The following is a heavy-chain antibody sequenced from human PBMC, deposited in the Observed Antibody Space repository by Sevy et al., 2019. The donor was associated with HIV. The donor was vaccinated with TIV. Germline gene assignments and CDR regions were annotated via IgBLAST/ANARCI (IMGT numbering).Heavy chain of an antibody. CDR2: IYYSGST. CDR1: GGSVSSGSYY. V-gene: IGHV4-61*01. D-gene: IGHD5-18*01. Sequence: SETLSLTCTVSGGSVSSGSYYWSWIRQPPGKGLEWIGYIYYSGSTNYNPSLKSRVTISVDTSKNQFSLKLSSVTAADTAVYYCARDMGVVRGYSYGLYFYWGQGTLVTVSS. CDR3: ARDMGVVRGYSYGLYFY. J-gene: IGHJ4*02.